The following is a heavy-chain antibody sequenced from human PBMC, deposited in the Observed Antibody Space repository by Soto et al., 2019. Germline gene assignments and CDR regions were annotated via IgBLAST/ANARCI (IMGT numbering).Heavy chain of an antibody. CDR2: MNPNSGNT. Sequence: ASVKVSCKASGYTFTSYDINWVRQSTGQGLEWMGWMNPNSGNTGYAQKVQGRVTMTRNTSISTAYMELSSLRSEDTAVYYCASTIAAAYFRGPKNWFDPWGQGTLVTVSS. CDR3: ASTIAAAYFRGPKNWFDP. V-gene: IGHV1-8*01. J-gene: IGHJ5*02. CDR1: GYTFTSYD. D-gene: IGHD6-13*01.